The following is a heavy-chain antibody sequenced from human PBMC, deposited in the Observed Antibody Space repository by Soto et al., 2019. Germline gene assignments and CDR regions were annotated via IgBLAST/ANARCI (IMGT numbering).Heavy chain of an antibody. J-gene: IGHJ4*02. CDR3: AKGSFGFDY. D-gene: IGHD3-10*01. Sequence: EVQLLESGRGLVQPGGSLRLSCAASGVTFTSYAMTWVRQVPGEGLQWVSSISKSGDSTYYADSVKGRFTTSRDNSKNTLYLQMNSLRAEDTAIYYCAKGSFGFDYWGQGTLVTVSS. CDR1: GVTFTSYA. V-gene: IGHV3-23*01. CDR2: ISKSGDST.